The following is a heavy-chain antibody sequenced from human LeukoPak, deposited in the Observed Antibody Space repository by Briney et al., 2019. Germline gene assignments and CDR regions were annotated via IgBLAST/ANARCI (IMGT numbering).Heavy chain of an antibody. CDR3: ARVSCSSTSRYSPHLGYGMDV. Sequence: SPTLSLTCTVSGGSISSGGYYWSWIRQHPGKGLAWIGYIYYSGTTYYNPSLKSRVTISVDTSKNQFSLKLSSVTAADTAVYYCARVSCSSTSRYSPHLGYGMDVWGQGTTVTVSS. V-gene: IGHV4-31*03. J-gene: IGHJ6*02. D-gene: IGHD2-2*01. CDR2: IYYSGTT. CDR1: GGSISSGGYY.